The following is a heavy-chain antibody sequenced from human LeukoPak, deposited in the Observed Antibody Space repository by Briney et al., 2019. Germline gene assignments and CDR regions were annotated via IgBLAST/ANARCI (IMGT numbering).Heavy chain of an antibody. CDR1: GGSISSYY. J-gene: IGHJ4*02. D-gene: IGHD5-18*01. V-gene: IGHV4-59*08. CDR2: IYYSGST. CDR3: ARQVGYSYGNHFDC. Sequence: PSETLSLTCTVSGGSISSYYWSWLRQPPGKGLEWIGYIYYSGSTNYNPSLKSRVTISVDTSKNQFSLKLSSVTAADTAVYYCARQVGYSYGNHFDCWGQGTLVTVSS.